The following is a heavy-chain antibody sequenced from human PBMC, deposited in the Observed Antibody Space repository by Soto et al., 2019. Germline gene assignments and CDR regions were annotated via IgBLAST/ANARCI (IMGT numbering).Heavy chain of an antibody. Sequence: QVQLVQSGAEVKKPGSSVKVSCKASGGTFSIYALSWVRQAPGQGLEWMGGIIPISGIANYAQKFQGRVTVTADESTSTVYMEMSGLGSEDTALYYCAWQAFSDQYYYGMDVWGQGTTVTVS. D-gene: IGHD2-2*01. CDR3: AWQAFSDQYYYGMDV. CDR2: IIPISGIA. J-gene: IGHJ6*02. V-gene: IGHV1-69*01. CDR1: GGTFSIYA.